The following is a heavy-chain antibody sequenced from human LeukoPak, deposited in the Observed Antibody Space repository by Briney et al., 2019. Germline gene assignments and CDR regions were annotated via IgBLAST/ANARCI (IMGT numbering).Heavy chain of an antibody. CDR3: AKYGDYRYLYGMDV. CDR1: GFTFSNYE. J-gene: IGHJ6*02. CDR2: ISSTGRTE. Sequence: GGSLRLSCVASGFTFSNYEMNWVRQAPGKRLEWVSYISSTGRTENYADSVKGRFTISRDNAKNSLYLQMNNLRAEDTAVYYCAKYGDYRYLYGMDVWGQGTTVTVSS. D-gene: IGHD4-17*01. V-gene: IGHV3-48*03.